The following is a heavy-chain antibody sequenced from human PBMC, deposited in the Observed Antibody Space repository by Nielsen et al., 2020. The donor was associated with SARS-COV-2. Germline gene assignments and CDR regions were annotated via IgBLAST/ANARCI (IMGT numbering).Heavy chain of an antibody. J-gene: IGHJ3*02. V-gene: IGHV3-7*03. D-gene: IGHD6-19*01. CDR1: GFTFSSYW. CDR2: IKEDGSEK. Sequence: GESLKISCAASGFTFSSYWMSWVRQAPGKGLEWVANIKEDGSEKYYVDSVKGRFSISRDNAKNSLYLQMNSLRVEDTAVYYCARVGSSGWYSDAFDIWGQGTMVTVSS. CDR3: ARVGSSGWYSDAFDI.